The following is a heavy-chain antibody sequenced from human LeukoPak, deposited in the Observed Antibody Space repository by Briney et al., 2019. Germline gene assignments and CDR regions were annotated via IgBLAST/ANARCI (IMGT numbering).Heavy chain of an antibody. V-gene: IGHV4-59*01. CDR1: GGSISSYY. CDR3: ARGTIAVAGFFDS. D-gene: IGHD6-19*01. Sequence: PSETLSLTCTVSGGSISSYYWSWIRQPPGKGLEWIGYIYYSGSTNYNPSLKSRVTISVDTSKNQFSLKLTSVTAADTAVYYCARGTIAVAGFFDSWGQGTLVTVSS. J-gene: IGHJ4*02. CDR2: IYYSGST.